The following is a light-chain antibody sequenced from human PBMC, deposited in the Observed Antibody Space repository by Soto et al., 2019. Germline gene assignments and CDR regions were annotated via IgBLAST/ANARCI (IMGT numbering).Light chain of an antibody. CDR2: KAS. CDR1: QSISTW. J-gene: IGKJ1*01. CDR3: QHYSSYSGT. Sequence: DIQMTQSPSTLSASVVDRVTITCLASQSISTWLAWYQQKPGKAPKVLIYKASSLESGVPSRFSGSGSGTEFTLTISSLQPDDFATYYCQHYSSYSGTFGQGTKVDIK. V-gene: IGKV1-5*03.